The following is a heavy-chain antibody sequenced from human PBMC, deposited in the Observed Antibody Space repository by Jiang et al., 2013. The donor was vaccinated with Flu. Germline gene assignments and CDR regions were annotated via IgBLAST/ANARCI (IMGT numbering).Heavy chain of an antibody. Sequence: SGAEVKKPGASVRVSCKASGYTFTNYAMHWVRQAPGQGLEWMGWINAGDGNTKYSQKFQDRVTITRDTSASTAYMELSSLRSEDTAVYYCASGGNYYDSSGYYLGWGQGALVTVSS. CDR3: ASGGNYYDSSGYYLG. V-gene: IGHV1-3*01. CDR1: GYTFTNYA. J-gene: IGHJ4*02. CDR2: INAGDGNT. D-gene: IGHD3-22*01.